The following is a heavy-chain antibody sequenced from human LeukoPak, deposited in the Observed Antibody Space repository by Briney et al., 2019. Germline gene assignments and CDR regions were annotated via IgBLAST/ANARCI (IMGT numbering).Heavy chain of an antibody. CDR2: ISSSGSTI. Sequence: PGGSLRLSCAASGFTFSDYYMSWIRQAPGKGLEWVSYISSSGSTIYYADSVKGRFTISRDNAKNSLYLQMNSLRAEDTAVYYCASTPLRGDYYYYGMDVWGQGTTVTVSS. D-gene: IGHD3-10*01. CDR3: ASTPLRGDYYYYGMDV. CDR1: GFTFSDYY. V-gene: IGHV3-11*01. J-gene: IGHJ6*02.